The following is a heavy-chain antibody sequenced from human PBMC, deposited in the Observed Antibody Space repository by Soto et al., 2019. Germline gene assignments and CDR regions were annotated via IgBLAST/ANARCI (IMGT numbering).Heavy chain of an antibody. Sequence: GGSLRLSCAASGFIFSDFSMSWIRQAPGKGLEWLSYIGFGGNTIYYADPVKARFTVSRDNAKNSLYLQMNSLRVEDTAVYYCAGEAVHHCHSSTGYGEAFDPWGQGTVVTVSS. CDR1: GFIFSDFS. CDR3: AGEAVHHCHSSTGYGEAFDP. J-gene: IGHJ5*02. CDR2: IGFGGNTI. D-gene: IGHD3-22*01. V-gene: IGHV3-11*01.